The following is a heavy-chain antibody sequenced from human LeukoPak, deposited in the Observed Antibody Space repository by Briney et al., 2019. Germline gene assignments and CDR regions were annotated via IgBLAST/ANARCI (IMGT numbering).Heavy chain of an antibody. CDR3: ARDPGSYYYYMDV. J-gene: IGHJ6*03. CDR2: INPSGGST. CDR1: GYTFTSYY. D-gene: IGHD3-10*01. V-gene: IGHV1-46*01. Sequence: ASVKVSCKASGYTFTSYYMPWVRQAPGQGLEWMGIINPSGGSTSYAQKFQGRVTMTRDMSTSTVYMELSSLRSEDTAVYYCARDPGSYYYYMDVWGKGTTVTVSS.